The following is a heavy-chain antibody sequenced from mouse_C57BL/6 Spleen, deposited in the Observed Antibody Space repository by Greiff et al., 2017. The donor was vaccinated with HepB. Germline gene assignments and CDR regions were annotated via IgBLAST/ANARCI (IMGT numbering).Heavy chain of an antibody. CDR1: GYTFTSYG. Sequence: VHLVESGAELARPGASVKLSCKASGYTFTSYGISWVKQRTGQGLEWIGEIYPRSGNTYYNEKFKGKATLTADKSSSTAYMELRSLTSEDSAVYFCAKEELGRGDYYWGQGTTLTVSS. CDR3: AKEELGRGDYY. V-gene: IGHV1-81*01. CDR2: IYPRSGNT. J-gene: IGHJ2*01. D-gene: IGHD4-1*01.